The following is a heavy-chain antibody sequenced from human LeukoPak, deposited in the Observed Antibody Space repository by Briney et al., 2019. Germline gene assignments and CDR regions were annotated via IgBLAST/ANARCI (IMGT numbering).Heavy chain of an antibody. CDR1: GGTFSSYA. V-gene: IGHV1-69*05. D-gene: IGHD3-3*01. CDR3: ARDRNGLRFLEWLLSFDY. J-gene: IGHJ4*02. Sequence: ASVKVSCKASGGTFSSYAISWVRQAPGQGLEWMGGIIPIFGTANYAQKFQGRVTITTDESTSTAYMELSSLRSEDTAVYYCARDRNGLRFLEWLLSFDYWGQGTLVTVSS. CDR2: IIPIFGTA.